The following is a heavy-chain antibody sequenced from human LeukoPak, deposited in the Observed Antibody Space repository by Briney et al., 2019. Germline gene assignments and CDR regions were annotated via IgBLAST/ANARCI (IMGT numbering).Heavy chain of an antibody. Sequence: KPGGSLRLSCAASGFTCSSYSMNWVRQAPGKGLEWVSSISSSSSYIYYADSLKGRFTISRDSAKNSLYLQMNSLRADDTAVYYCARRRWNDYWGQGTLVTVSS. CDR3: ARRRWNDY. D-gene: IGHD4-23*01. J-gene: IGHJ4*02. CDR2: ISSSSSYI. V-gene: IGHV3-21*01. CDR1: GFTCSSYS.